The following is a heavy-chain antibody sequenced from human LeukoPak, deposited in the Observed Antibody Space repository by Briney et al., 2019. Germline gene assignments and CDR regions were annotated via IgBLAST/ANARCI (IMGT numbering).Heavy chain of an antibody. J-gene: IGHJ6*03. V-gene: IGHV1-69*04. CDR1: GGTFSSYA. Sequence: GASVKVSCKASGGTFSSYAISWVRQAPGQGLEWMGRIIPILGIANYAQKFQGRVTITADKSTSTAYMELSSLRSEDTAVYYCARDLRANYYYYMDVWGKGTTVTVSS. CDR3: ARDLRANYYYYMDV. CDR2: IIPILGIA.